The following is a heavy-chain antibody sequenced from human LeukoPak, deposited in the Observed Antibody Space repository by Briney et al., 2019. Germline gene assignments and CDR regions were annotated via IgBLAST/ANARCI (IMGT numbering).Heavy chain of an antibody. J-gene: IGHJ5*02. D-gene: IGHD1-26*01. CDR3: ARVNLNSGSYRKNNWFDP. CDR1: GYTFTSYG. Sequence: ASVKVSCKASGYTFTSYGISWVRQAPGQGLEWMGWISAYNGNTNYAQKLQGRVTMTTDTSTSTAYMELRSLRSDDTAVYYCARVNLNSGSYRKNNWFDPWGQGTLVTVSS. CDR2: ISAYNGNT. V-gene: IGHV1-18*01.